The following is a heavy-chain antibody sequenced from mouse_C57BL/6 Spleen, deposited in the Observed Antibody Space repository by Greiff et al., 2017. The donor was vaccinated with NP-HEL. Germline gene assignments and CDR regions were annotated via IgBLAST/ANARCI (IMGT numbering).Heavy chain of an antibody. CDR1: GFSLTSYA. Sequence: VQGVESGPGLVAPSQSLSITCTVSGFSLTSYAISWVRQPPGKGLEWLGVIWTGGGTNYNSALNSRLSISKDNSKSQVFLKMNSLQTDDTDRYYCARKGYGSSSYYFDYWGQGTTLTVSS. V-gene: IGHV2-9-1*01. CDR2: IWTGGGT. CDR3: ARKGYGSSSYYFDY. J-gene: IGHJ2*01. D-gene: IGHD1-1*01.